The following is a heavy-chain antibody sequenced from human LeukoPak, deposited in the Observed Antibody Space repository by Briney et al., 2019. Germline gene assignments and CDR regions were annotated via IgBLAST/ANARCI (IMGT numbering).Heavy chain of an antibody. CDR1: GFTFSGHW. J-gene: IGHJ4*02. CDR3: TRSGYSNGYDY. V-gene: IGHV3-74*03. D-gene: IGHD2-15*01. Sequence: PGGSLRLSCVASGFTFSGHWMHWVRQVPGKGLMADSRITPDGNAAAYADSVKGRFTISRDNAKNTLYLEMNSLTAEDTALYHCTRSGYSNGYDYWGQGTLVTVSS. CDR2: ITPDGNAA.